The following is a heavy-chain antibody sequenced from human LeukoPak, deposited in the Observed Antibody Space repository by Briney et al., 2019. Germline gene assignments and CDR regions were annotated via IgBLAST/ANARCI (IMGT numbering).Heavy chain of an antibody. V-gene: IGHV4-34*01. CDR3: ARKRYYDFWSGHLSYYMDV. CDR2: INHSGST. Sequence: SETLSLTCAVYGGSFSGYYWSWIRQPPGKGREWIGEINHSGSTNYNPSLKSRVTTSVDTSKNQFSLKLSSVTAADTAVYYCARKRYYDFWSGHLSYYMDVWGKGTTVTVSS. CDR1: GGSFSGYY. J-gene: IGHJ6*03. D-gene: IGHD3-3*01.